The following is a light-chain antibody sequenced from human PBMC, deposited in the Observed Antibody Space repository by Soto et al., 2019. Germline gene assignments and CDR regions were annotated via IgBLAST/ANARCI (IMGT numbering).Light chain of an antibody. Sequence: EIVLTQSPATLSLSPGERATLSCRASQSVSSYLAWYQQKPGQAPRLVIYGASTRATGIPARFSGSGSGTEFTLTISSLQSEDFGVYYCQQYNKWPWTFGQGTKWIS. CDR1: QSVSSY. V-gene: IGKV3-15*01. CDR2: GAS. J-gene: IGKJ1*01. CDR3: QQYNKWPWT.